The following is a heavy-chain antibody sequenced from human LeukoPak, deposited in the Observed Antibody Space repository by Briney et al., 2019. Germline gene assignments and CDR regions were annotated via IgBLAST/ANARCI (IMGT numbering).Heavy chain of an antibody. D-gene: IGHD6-19*01. Sequence: SVKVSCKASGGTFSSYAISWVRQAPGQGLEWMGRIIPIFGTANYAQKFQGRVTITTDESTSTAYMELSSLISEDTAVYYCARVQGIPGIAVAAMDVWGKGTTVTVSS. CDR3: ARVQGIPGIAVAAMDV. CDR1: GGTFSSYA. CDR2: IIPIFGTA. V-gene: IGHV1-69*05. J-gene: IGHJ6*03.